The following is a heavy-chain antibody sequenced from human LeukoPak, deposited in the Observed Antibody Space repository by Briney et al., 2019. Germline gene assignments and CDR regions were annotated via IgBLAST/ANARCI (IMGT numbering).Heavy chain of an antibody. V-gene: IGHV3-7*01. CDR2: IKQDGSEK. J-gene: IGHJ5*02. Sequence: GGSLRLSCAASGFTFSSYWMSWVRQAPGKGLEWVANIKQDGSEKYYVDSVKGRFTISRDNAKNSLYLQMNSLRAEDTAVYYCAREWWAVAGFGQVARTRFDPWGQGTLATVSS. CDR1: GFTFSSYW. CDR3: AREWWAVAGFGQVARTRFDP. D-gene: IGHD6-19*01.